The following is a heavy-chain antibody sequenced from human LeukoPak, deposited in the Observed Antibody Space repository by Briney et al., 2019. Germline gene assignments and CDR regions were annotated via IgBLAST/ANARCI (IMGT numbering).Heavy chain of an antibody. D-gene: IGHD3-22*01. CDR3: ARVGDYYDSSGYRNHP. CDR2: IYYSGST. V-gene: IGHV4-30-4*08. CDR1: GGSISSGDYY. J-gene: IGHJ5*02. Sequence: SETLSLTCTVSGGSISSGDYYWSWIRQPPGKGLEWIGYIYYSGSTYYNPSLKSRVTISVDTSKNQFSLKLRSVTAADTAVYYCARVGDYYDSSGYRNHPWGQGTLVTVSS.